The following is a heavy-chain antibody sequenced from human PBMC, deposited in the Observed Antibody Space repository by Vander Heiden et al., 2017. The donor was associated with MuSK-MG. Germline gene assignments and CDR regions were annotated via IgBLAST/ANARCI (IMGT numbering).Heavy chain of an antibody. D-gene: IGHD2-2*01. CDR1: GFTFSRFP. CDR2: IVGSGGDA. Sequence: EVQLLESGGGFVQSGGSLRLSCVASGFTFSRFPMTWVRQAPGKGLEWVSGIVGSGGDADYADSVKGRFTVSRDNSKNTLYLQMNSLRAEDTALYYCAKATLVAPACKNFDPWGQGTLVTVTS. J-gene: IGHJ5*02. CDR3: AKATLVAPACKNFDP. V-gene: IGHV3-23*01.